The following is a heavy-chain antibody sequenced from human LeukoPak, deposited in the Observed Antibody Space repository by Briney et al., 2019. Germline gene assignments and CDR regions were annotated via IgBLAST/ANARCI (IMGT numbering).Heavy chain of an antibody. D-gene: IGHD3-10*01. CDR2: ISYDGSNK. V-gene: IGHV3-30-3*01. J-gene: IGHJ6*02. CDR3: ARRHYFGSDNQDYYYCGMDV. CDR1: GFTFSSYA. Sequence: GGSLRLSCAASGFTFSSYAMHWVRQAPGKGLEWVAIISYDGSNKYYADSVKGRFSISRDNSKNTLFLQMNSLRAEDTAMYYCARRHYFGSDNQDYYYCGMDVWGQGTTVTVSS.